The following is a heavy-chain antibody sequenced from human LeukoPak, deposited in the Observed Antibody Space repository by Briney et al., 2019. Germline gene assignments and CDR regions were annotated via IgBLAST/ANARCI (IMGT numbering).Heavy chain of an antibody. CDR1: GFTFSSYE. V-gene: IGHV3-48*03. J-gene: IGHJ4*02. D-gene: IGHD3-9*01. CDR2: ISSSGSTI. CDR3: AREDILTGYFIDY. Sequence: PGGSLRLSCAASGFTFSSYEMNGVRQAPGKGLEWVSYISSSGSTIYYADSVKGRFTISRDNAKNSLYLQMNSLRAEDTAVYYCAREDILTGYFIDYWSQGTLVTVSS.